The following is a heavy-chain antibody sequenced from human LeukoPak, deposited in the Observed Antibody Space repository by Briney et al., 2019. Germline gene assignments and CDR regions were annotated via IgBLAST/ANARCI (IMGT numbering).Heavy chain of an antibody. J-gene: IGHJ6*03. CDR2: IYPGDSDT. D-gene: IGHD3-9*01. CDR3: ARQKYYDILPGFDYYYMDV. Sequence: GESLKISCKGSGYSFTSYWIGWVRQMPGKGLEWMGIIYPGDSDTRYSPSFQGQVTISADKSISTAYLQWSSLKASDTAMYHCARQKYYDILPGFDYYYMDVWGKGTTVTVSS. V-gene: IGHV5-51*01. CDR1: GYSFTSYW.